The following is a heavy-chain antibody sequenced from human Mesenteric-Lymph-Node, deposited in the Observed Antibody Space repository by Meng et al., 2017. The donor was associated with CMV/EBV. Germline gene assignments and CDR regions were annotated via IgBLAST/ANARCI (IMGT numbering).Heavy chain of an antibody. Sequence: SVKVSCKASGYRLTAHYIHWVRKAPGQGLEWMGWMFPANGVTDYAQKFSDRVTMTRDMSISTFYMDLSRLTSDDTAVYYCVRDMDASEGSAFDIWGQGTMVTVSS. V-gene: IGHV1-2*02. CDR1: GYRLTAHY. CDR2: MFPANGVT. J-gene: IGHJ3*02. CDR3: VRDMDASEGSAFDI. D-gene: IGHD2-2*03.